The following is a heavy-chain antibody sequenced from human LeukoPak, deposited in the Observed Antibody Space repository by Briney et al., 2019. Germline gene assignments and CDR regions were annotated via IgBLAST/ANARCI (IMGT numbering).Heavy chain of an antibody. CDR1: GYTFTSYG. CDR2: ISAYNGNT. Sequence: GASVKVSCKASGYTFTSYGISWVRQAPGQGLEWMGWISAYNGNTNYAQKFQGRVTMTEDTSTDTAYMELSSLRSEDTAVYYCATVKRPRYCSSTSCYSLFFDYWGQGTLVTVSS. CDR3: ATVKRPRYCSSTSCYSLFFDY. D-gene: IGHD2-2*01. V-gene: IGHV1-18*01. J-gene: IGHJ4*02.